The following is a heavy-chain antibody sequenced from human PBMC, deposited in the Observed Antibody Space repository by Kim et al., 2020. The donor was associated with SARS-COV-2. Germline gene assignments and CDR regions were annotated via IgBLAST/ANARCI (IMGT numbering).Heavy chain of an antibody. CDR3: ARDLTALSYYYYGMDV. V-gene: IGHV3-30*01. Sequence: SVKGRFTISRDNSKNTLSLQMNSLRAEDTAVYYCARDLTALSYYYYGMDVWGQGTTVIVSS. D-gene: IGHD7-27*01. J-gene: IGHJ6*02.